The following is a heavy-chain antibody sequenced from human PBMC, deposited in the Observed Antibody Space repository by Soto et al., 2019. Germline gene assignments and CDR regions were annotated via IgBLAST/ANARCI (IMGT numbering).Heavy chain of an antibody. CDR3: ARIRYKEGPYDITMVRGVIIISAWFDP. J-gene: IGHJ5*02. D-gene: IGHD3-10*01. CDR1: GGSISSSSYY. CDR2: ICYSGST. V-gene: IGHV4-39*01. Sequence: QLQLQESGPGLVKPSETLSLTCTVSGGSISSSSYYWGWIRQPPGKGLEWIGSICYSGSTYYNPSLKSRVTISVDTSKNQFSLKLSSVTAADTAVYYCARIRYKEGPYDITMVRGVIIISAWFDPWGQGTLVTVSS.